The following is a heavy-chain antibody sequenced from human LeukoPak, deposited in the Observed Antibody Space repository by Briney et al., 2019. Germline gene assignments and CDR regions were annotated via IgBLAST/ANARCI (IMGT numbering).Heavy chain of an antibody. D-gene: IGHD2/OR15-2a*01. Sequence: SETLSLTCAVSGASITDNYWMWIRQPPGKGLEWIGYIHSGGNTNYNPALRGRATFSIATSRAQFSLTLTSVPAGDTAIYYCATQYYHINVWGKGTSVIVSS. J-gene: IGHJ6*04. CDR2: IHSGGNT. CDR1: GASITDNY. CDR3: ATQYYHINV. V-gene: IGHV4-59*01.